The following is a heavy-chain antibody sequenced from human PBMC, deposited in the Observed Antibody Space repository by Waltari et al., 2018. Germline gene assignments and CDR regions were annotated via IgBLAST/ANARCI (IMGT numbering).Heavy chain of an antibody. CDR2: IWNDGSN. CDR1: GFTFSSYG. D-gene: IGHD1-26*01. J-gene: IGHJ4*02. V-gene: IGHV3-33*01. CDR3: ARYSGSYLDY. Sequence: QVQLVESGGGVVQHGRSLTLSCGASGFTFSSYGFHWVRQAPGKGLECVAAIWNDGSNFYADSVKGRFTISRDNSKKTVYLEMNSLRDGDTALYYCARYSGSYLDYWGQGTLVTVSS.